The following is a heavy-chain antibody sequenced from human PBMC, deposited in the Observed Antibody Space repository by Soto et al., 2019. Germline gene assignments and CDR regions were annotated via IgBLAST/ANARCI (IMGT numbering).Heavy chain of an antibody. CDR3: ARPHDYGDYSEAFDI. CDR1: GGCMSSYY. Sequence: SETLSLSCTVSGGCMSSYYWGWFRQPPGKGLEWIGYIYYSGSTNYNPSLKSRVTITVDTSKNQISLKLSSVTAADTAVYYCARPHDYGDYSEAFDIWGQGTMVPVS. J-gene: IGHJ3*02. D-gene: IGHD4-17*01. CDR2: IYYSGST. V-gene: IGHV4-59*08.